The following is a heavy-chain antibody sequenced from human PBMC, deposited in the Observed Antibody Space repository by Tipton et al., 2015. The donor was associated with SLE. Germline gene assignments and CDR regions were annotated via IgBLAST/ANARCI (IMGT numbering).Heavy chain of an antibody. CDR1: GGTFSSYA. V-gene: IGHV1-69*18. Sequence: QLVQSGAEVKKPGSSVKVSCKASGGTFSSYAISWVRQAPGQGLEWMGRIIPIFGTANYAQKFQGRVTITADESTSTAYMELSSLRAEDTAVYYCAKDGAGGLPLYSSSLTGFDYWGQGTLVTVSS. CDR3: AKDGAGGLPLYSSSLTGFDY. D-gene: IGHD6-13*01. CDR2: IIPIFGTA. J-gene: IGHJ4*02.